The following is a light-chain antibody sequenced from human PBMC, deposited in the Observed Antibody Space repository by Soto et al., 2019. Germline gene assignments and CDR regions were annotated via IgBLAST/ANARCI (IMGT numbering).Light chain of an antibody. J-gene: IGKJ1*01. CDR2: DAS. CDR3: QQRSNWPWT. CDR1: QGVSSY. Sequence: GLTRTPRTLSFSSGDRATLTCRASQGVSSYLDWYQQKPGQAPRLLIYDASSRATGIPARFSGSGSGTDFTLTISSLEPEDFAVYYCQQRSNWPWTFGQGTKVDNK. V-gene: IGKV3-11*01.